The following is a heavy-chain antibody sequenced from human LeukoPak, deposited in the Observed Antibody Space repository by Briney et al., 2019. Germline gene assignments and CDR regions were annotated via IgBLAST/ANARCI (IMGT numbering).Heavy chain of an antibody. V-gene: IGHV4-34*01. D-gene: IGHD2-2*01. J-gene: IGHJ6*03. Sequence: SETLSLTCAVYGGSFSGYYRSWIRQPPGKGLEWIGEINHSGSTNYNPSLKSRVTISVDTAKNQFSLKLSSVTAADTAVYYCAGETVVVPATSSRYYYYYYMDVWGKGTTVTVSS. CDR1: GGSFSGYY. CDR3: AGETVVVPATSSRYYYYYYMDV. CDR2: INHSGST.